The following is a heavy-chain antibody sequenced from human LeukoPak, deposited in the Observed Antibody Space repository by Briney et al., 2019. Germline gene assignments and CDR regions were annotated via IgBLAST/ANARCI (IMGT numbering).Heavy chain of an antibody. CDR3: ASGTVTRGFDY. CDR2: IIPILGIA. V-gene: IGHV1-69*04. J-gene: IGHJ4*02. D-gene: IGHD4-11*01. CDR1: GYTFTTYG. Sequence: ASVKVSCKASGYTFTTYGLSWVRQAPGQGLEWMGRIIPILGIANYAQKFQGRVTITADKSTSTAYMELSSLRSEDTAVYYCASGTVTRGFDYWGQGTLVTVSS.